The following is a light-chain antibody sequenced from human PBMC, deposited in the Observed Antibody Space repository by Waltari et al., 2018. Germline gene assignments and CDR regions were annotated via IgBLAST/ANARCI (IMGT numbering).Light chain of an antibody. J-gene: IGLJ3*02. V-gene: IGLV4-69*01. CDR3: QTGGHGTWV. CDR1: SGHSSNI. Sequence: QLVLTQSPSASASLGASVKLTCTLSSGHSSNIIPWPQPQPEKGPRYFMKVNSDGSHSKGDEIPDRFSGSSSGAERYLTITTVQFEDEADYYCQTGGHGTWVFGGGTKLTVL. CDR2: VNSDGSH.